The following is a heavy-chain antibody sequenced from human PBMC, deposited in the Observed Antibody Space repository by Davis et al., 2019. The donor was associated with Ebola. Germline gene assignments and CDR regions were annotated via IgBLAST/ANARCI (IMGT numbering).Heavy chain of an antibody. CDR1: GFTFSSYA. V-gene: IGHV3-30*04. J-gene: IGHJ6*02. CDR3: AKEGVVIAVSPSYGMDV. CDR2: ISFDGTKT. Sequence: SLKISCAASGFTFSSYAMHWVRQAPGKGLEWVAIISFDGTKTYYADSVQGRFTISRDNSKNTLSLQINSLKSEDTAVYYCAKEGVVIAVSPSYGMDVWGQGTTVTVSS. D-gene: IGHD2-21*01.